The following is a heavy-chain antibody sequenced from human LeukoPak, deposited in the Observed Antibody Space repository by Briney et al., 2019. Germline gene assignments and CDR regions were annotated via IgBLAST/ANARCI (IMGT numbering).Heavy chain of an antibody. V-gene: IGHV3-23*01. CDR2: ISGSAGST. CDR3: AKVAGYSYGFPNWFDP. Sequence: GGSLRLSCAASGFTFSSYATSWVRQAPGKGLECVSAISGSAGSTYYADSVKGRFTISRDNSKNTLYLQMNSLRAEDSAVYYCAKVAGYSYGFPNWFDPWGQGTLVTVSS. J-gene: IGHJ5*02. CDR1: GFTFSSYA. D-gene: IGHD5-18*01.